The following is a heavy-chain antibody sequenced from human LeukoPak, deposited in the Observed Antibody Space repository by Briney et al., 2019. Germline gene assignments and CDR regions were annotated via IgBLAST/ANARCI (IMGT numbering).Heavy chain of an antibody. D-gene: IGHD1-1*01. CDR1: GGSFSGYY. CDR2: INHSGST. V-gene: IGHV4-34*01. J-gene: IGHJ4*02. Sequence: SETLSLTCAVYGGSFSGYYWSWIRQPPGKGLEWIGEINHSGSTNYNPSLKSRVTISVDTSKNQFSLKLSSVTAADTAVYYCARDWGDWNDVGIDYWGQGTLVTVSS. CDR3: ARDWGDWNDVGIDY.